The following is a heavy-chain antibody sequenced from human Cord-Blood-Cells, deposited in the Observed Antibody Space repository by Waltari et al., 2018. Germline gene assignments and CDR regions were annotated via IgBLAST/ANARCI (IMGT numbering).Heavy chain of an antibody. Sequence: QVQLQQWGAGLLKPSETLSLTCAVYGGSFSGYYWSWIRHPPGKGLEWIGEINHSGSTNYNPSLKSRVTISVDTSKNQFSLKLSSVTAADTAVYYCARGLRGLRYFDWLLPEYYFDYWGQGTLVTVSS. CDR3: ARGLRGLRYFDWLLPEYYFDY. V-gene: IGHV4-34*01. J-gene: IGHJ4*02. D-gene: IGHD3-9*01. CDR2: INHSGST. CDR1: GGSFSGYY.